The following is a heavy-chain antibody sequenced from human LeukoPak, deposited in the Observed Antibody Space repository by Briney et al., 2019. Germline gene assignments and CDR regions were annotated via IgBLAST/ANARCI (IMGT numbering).Heavy chain of an antibody. Sequence: SETLSLTCTVSGGSISTSNYYWGRIRQPPGKGLEWIGNIFYSGSTYYGPSLKSRLTISLDTSRNQFSLKLSSVTAADTAVYYCARAPRIRDYYYYMDVWGKGTTVTVSS. J-gene: IGHJ6*03. CDR1: GGSISTSNYY. CDR2: IFYSGST. CDR3: ARAPRIRDYYYYMDV. D-gene: IGHD2/OR15-2a*01. V-gene: IGHV4-39*07.